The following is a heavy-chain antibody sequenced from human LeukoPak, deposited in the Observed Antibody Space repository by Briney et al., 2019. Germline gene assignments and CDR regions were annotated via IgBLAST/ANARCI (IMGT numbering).Heavy chain of an antibody. CDR1: GYTFTGYY. D-gene: IGHD1-26*01. V-gene: IGHV1-2*02. Sequence: GASVKVSCKASGYTFTGYYMHWVRQAPGQGLEWMGWINPNSGGTNYAQKFQGRVTMTRDTSISTAYMELSRLRSEDTAVYYCATDLNKWEPKVDFDYWGQGTLVTVSS. J-gene: IGHJ4*02. CDR2: INPNSGGT. CDR3: ATDLNKWEPKVDFDY.